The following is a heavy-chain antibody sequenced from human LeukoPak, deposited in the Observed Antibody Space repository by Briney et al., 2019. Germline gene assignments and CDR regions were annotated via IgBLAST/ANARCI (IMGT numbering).Heavy chain of an antibody. V-gene: IGHV4-31*11. CDR1: GASISSGGYS. D-gene: IGHD6-6*01. CDR3: ARDLRSSSSSGINYYGMDV. CDR2: IYYSGST. Sequence: KPSETLSLTCAVSGASISSGGYSWSWIRQPPGKGLEWIGYIYYSGSTYYNPSLKSRVTISVDTSKNQFSLKLSSVTAADTAVYYCARDLRSSSSSGINYYGMDVWGQGTTVTVSS. J-gene: IGHJ6*02.